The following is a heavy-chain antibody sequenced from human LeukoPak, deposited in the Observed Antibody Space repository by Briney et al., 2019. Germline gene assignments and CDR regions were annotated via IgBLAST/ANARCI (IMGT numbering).Heavy chain of an antibody. D-gene: IGHD3-9*01. J-gene: IGHJ4*02. CDR3: ATHVFSEIRYFDWSTNE. Sequence: GGSLRLSCAASGFTFSSYSMNWVRQAPGKGLEWVANINQDGSEKYYVDPVKGRFTISRDNAKKSLYLQMNSLRAEDTAVYYCATHVFSEIRYFDWSTNEWGQGTLVTVSS. CDR2: INQDGSEK. V-gene: IGHV3-7*01. CDR1: GFTFSSYS.